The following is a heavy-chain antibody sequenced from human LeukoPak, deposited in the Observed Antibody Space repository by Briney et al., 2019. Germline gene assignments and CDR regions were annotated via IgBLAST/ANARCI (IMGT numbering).Heavy chain of an antibody. V-gene: IGHV4-59*01. CDR1: GGSISSYY. D-gene: IGHD7-27*01. Sequence: SETLSLTCTVSGGSISSYYWSWIRQPPGKGLEWIGYIYYSGGTNYNPSLKSRVTISVDTSKNQFSLKLSSVTAADTAVYYCARVSQDRTNWGFYARYFDYWGQGTLVTVSS. CDR3: ARVSQDRTNWGFYARYFDY. J-gene: IGHJ4*02. CDR2: IYYSGGT.